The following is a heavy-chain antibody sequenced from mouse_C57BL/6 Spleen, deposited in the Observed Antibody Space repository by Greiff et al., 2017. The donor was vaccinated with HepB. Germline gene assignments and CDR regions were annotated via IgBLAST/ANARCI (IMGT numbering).Heavy chain of an antibody. CDR2: IYPGDGDT. D-gene: IGHD1-1*01. CDR1: GYAFSSSW. J-gene: IGHJ2*01. Sequence: QVQLQQSGPELVKPGASVKISCKASGYAFSSSWMNWVKQRPGKGLEWIGRIYPGDGDTNYNGKFKGKATLTADKSSSTAYMQLSSLTSEDSAVYFCARPYYYGSSYVDDFDYWGQGTTLTVSS. CDR3: ARPYYYGSSYVDDFDY. V-gene: IGHV1-82*01.